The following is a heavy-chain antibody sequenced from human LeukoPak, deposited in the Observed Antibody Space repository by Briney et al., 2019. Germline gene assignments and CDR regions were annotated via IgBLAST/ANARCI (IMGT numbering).Heavy chain of an antibody. CDR1: GFTFSSYA. J-gene: IGHJ4*02. CDR2: ISGSGGST. D-gene: IGHD2-15*01. Sequence: PGGSLRLSCAASGFTFSSYAMSWVRQAPGKGLEWVSAISGSGGSTYYADSVKGRFTISRDNSKNTLYLQMNSLRAEDTAVYYCAKDRRPYCSGGSCYSGFDYWGQGTLVTVSS. CDR3: AKDRRPYCSGGSCYSGFDY. V-gene: IGHV3-23*01.